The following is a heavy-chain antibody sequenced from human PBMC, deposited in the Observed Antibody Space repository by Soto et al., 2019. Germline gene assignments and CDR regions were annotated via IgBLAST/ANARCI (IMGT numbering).Heavy chain of an antibody. CDR3: ASMFVSFFGYSSSWYLGH. CDR1: GGSISSGGYY. CDR2: IYYSGST. D-gene: IGHD6-13*01. V-gene: IGHV4-31*03. Sequence: PSETLSLTCTVSGGSISSGGYYWSWIRQHPGKGLEWIGYIYYSGSTYYNPSLKSRVTISVDTSKNQFSLKLSSVTAADTAVYYCASMFVSFFGYSSSWYLGHWGQGALVTVSS. J-gene: IGHJ4*02.